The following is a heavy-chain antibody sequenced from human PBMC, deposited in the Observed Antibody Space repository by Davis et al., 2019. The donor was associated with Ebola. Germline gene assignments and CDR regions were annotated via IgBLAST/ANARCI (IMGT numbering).Heavy chain of an antibody. V-gene: IGHV5-51*01. CDR2: IYPDDSDT. D-gene: IGHD5-18*01. Sequence: GESLKISCKGSGDMFSNYWIAWVRQMPGKGLEWMGVIYPDDSDTRYGPSFQGQVTISADKSITTAYLQWDNLKASDTAMYYCARQYGFSYGYFDSWGQGTLVTVSS. CDR1: GDMFSNYW. J-gene: IGHJ4*02. CDR3: ARQYGFSYGYFDS.